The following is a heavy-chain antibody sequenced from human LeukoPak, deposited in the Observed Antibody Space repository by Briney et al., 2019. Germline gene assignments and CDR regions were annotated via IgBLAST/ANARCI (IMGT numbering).Heavy chain of an antibody. J-gene: IGHJ4*02. V-gene: IGHV4-4*07. Sequence: PSETLPLTCTVSGGSISSYYWSWIRQPAGKGLEWIGRTYSTGSTNYNPSLKSRVTMSVDTSKNQFSLRLRSVTAADTAVYYCARQIASAGTAGFDFWGQGALVTVSS. CDR1: GGSISSYY. CDR2: TYSTGST. CDR3: ARQIASAGTAGFDF. D-gene: IGHD6-13*01.